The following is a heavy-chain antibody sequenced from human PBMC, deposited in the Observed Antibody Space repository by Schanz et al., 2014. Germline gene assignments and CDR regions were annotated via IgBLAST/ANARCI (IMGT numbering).Heavy chain of an antibody. CDR2: IWYDGSNK. Sequence: QVQLVESGGGVVQPGRSLRLSCAASGFIFSSYGLHWVRQAPGKGLEWVAFIWYDGSNKYYADSVKGRFTMSRDNSKNTLYLQMNSLRAEDTAVYYCARANYRRKINFDYWGRGTLXTVSS. CDR3: ARANYRRKINFDY. J-gene: IGHJ4*02. CDR1: GFIFSSYG. V-gene: IGHV3-33*01. D-gene: IGHD3-10*01.